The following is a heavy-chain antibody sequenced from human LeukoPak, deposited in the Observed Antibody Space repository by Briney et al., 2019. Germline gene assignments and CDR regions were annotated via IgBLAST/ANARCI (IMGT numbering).Heavy chain of an antibody. J-gene: IGHJ4*02. CDR1: GDSISSSSSY. V-gene: IGHV4-39*01. D-gene: IGHD3-16*01. Sequence: PSETLSLTCTVSGDSISSSSSYWGWIRQPPGKGLEWIGATFYTGIAYYNPSLKSRVAISLDTSKSQFSLKMTSVTAADTSVYFCARHLGGPLRSIDFWGQGTLVTVSS. CDR3: ARHLGGPLRSIDF. CDR2: TFYTGIA.